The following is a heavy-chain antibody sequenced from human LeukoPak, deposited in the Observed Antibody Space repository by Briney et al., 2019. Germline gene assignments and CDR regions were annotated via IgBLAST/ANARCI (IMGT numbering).Heavy chain of an antibody. CDR3: AKVLRWDSSGGIDY. CDR1: GFTFSSYW. CDR2: INNRSNYM. J-gene: IGHJ4*02. Sequence: GGSLRLSCAASGFTFSSYWMSWVRQAPGKGLEWVSSINNRSNYMDYADSVKGRFTISRDNSKNTLYLQMNSLRAEDTAVYYCAKVLRWDSSGGIDYWGQGTLVTVSS. V-gene: IGHV3-21*04. D-gene: IGHD3-22*01.